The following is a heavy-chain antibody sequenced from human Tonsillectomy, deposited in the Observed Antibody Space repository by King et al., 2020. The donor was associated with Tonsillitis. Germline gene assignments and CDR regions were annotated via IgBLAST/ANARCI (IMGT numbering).Heavy chain of an antibody. Sequence: VQLVESGGGLVQPGRSLRLSCAASGFTFDDYAMHWVRQAPGKGLEWVSGISWNSGSIGYADSVKGRFTISRDNAKNSLYLQMNSLRAEDTALYYCAKGHGGWEDFDYWGQGTLVTVSS. CDR2: ISWNSGSI. D-gene: IGHD4-23*01. CDR3: AKGHGGWEDFDY. J-gene: IGHJ4*02. CDR1: GFTFDDYA. V-gene: IGHV3-9*01.